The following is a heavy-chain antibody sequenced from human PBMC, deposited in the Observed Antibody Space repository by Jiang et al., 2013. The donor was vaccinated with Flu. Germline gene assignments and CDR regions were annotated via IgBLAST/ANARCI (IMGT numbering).Heavy chain of an antibody. V-gene: IGHV4-39*01. Sequence: GPGLVKPSETLSLTCTVSGGSISSSSYYWGWIRQPPGKGLEWIGSIYYSGSTYYNPSLMSRVTISVDTSKNQFSLKLSSVTAADTAVYYCARPIDYHHAFDIWGQGTMVTVSS. CDR3: ARPIDYHHAFDI. CDR2: IYYSGST. D-gene: IGHD3-16*01. J-gene: IGHJ3*02. CDR1: GGSISSSSYY.